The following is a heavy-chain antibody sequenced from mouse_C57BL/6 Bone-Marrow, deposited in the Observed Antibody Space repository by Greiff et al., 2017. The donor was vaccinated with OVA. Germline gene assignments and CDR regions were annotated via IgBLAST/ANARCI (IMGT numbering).Heavy chain of an antibody. J-gene: IGHJ1*03. CDR3: TLYGSSWYFDV. D-gene: IGHD1-1*01. CDR1: VFTFSDAW. CDR2: LRNKANILAT. V-gene: IGHV6-6*01. Sequence: EVKVEESGGGLVQPGGSMKLSCAASVFTFSDAWMDWVRQSPEKGLGWFAELRNKANILATYYAEAVKGRFTISRDDSKSSVYLKMNSLRAEDTGIYYCTLYGSSWYFDVWGTGTTVTVSS.